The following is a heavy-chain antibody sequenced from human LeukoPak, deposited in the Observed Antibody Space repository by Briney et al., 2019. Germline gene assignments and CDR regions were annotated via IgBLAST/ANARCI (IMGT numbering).Heavy chain of an antibody. Sequence: GGSLRLSCAASGFTFSSYAMSWVRQAPGKGLEWVSAISGSGGSTYYADSVKGRFTISRDNSKNTLYLQMNSLRAEDTAVYYCARVIYGGPYYYYYMDVWGKGTTVTISS. CDR2: ISGSGGST. V-gene: IGHV3-23*01. CDR3: ARVIYGGPYYYYYMDV. D-gene: IGHD4-23*01. J-gene: IGHJ6*03. CDR1: GFTFSSYA.